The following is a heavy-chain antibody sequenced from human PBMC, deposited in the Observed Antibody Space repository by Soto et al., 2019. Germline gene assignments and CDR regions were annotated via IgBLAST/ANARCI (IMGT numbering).Heavy chain of an antibody. CDR3: ARRTAAGPGFFGPDEY. Sequence: EVQLVQSGAEVKKPGESLRISCKGSGYSFTSYWISWVRQMPGKGLEWMGRIDPSDSYINYSPSFQGHVTISVDKSISTAYLQWSSLKASDTAMYSCARRTAAGPGFFGPDEYWGQGTLVTVSS. CDR1: GYSFTSYW. CDR2: IDPSDSYI. J-gene: IGHJ4*02. V-gene: IGHV5-10-1*01. D-gene: IGHD6-13*01.